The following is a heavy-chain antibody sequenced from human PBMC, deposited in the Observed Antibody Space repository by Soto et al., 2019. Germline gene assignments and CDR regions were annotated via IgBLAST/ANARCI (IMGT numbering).Heavy chain of an antibody. CDR2: INHSGST. D-gene: IGHD1-26*01. CDR1: GGSFSGYY. Sequence: QVQLQQWGAGLLKPSETLSLTCAVYGGSFSGYYWSWIRQPPGKGLEWIGEINHSGSTNYNPSLKSRVTLXXAXSKXQFSLKLSSVTAADTAVYYCARGGVNVGATGLSDYWGQGTLVTVSS. V-gene: IGHV4-34*01. J-gene: IGHJ4*02. CDR3: ARGGVNVGATGLSDY.